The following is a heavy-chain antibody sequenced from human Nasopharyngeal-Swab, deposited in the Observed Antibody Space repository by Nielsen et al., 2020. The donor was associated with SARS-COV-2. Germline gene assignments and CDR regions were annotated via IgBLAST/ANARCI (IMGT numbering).Heavy chain of an antibody. J-gene: IGHJ4*02. CDR2: ISYDGSNK. V-gene: IGHV3-30-3*01. Sequence: WIRQPPGKGLEWVAVISYDGSNKYYADSVKGRLTISRDNSKNTLYLQMNSLRAEDTAVYYCARDSMGGDGYNYYFDYWGQGTLVTVSS. CDR3: ARDSMGGDGYNYYFDY. D-gene: IGHD5-24*01.